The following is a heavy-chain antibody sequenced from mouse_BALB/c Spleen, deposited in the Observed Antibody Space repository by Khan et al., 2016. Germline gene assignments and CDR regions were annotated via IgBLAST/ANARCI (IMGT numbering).Heavy chain of an antibody. CDR1: GFSLSRYS. CDR3: ARNDGNYFYFDS. V-gene: IGHV2-6-4*01. CDR2: IWSGGTT. Sequence: QVQLQQSGPGLVAPSQSLSITCTVSGFSLSRYSVHWVRQPPGKGLEWLGMIWSGGTTDYNSALKSRLSISKDNSKSQVFLKMNSLQTDDTAMYYCARNDGNYFYFDSWGQGTTLTVSS. D-gene: IGHD2-1*01. J-gene: IGHJ2*01.